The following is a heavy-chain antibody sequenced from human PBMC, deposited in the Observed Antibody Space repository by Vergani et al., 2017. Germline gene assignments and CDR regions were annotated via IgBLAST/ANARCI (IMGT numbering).Heavy chain of an antibody. CDR1: GGTFSSYA. D-gene: IGHD1-26*01. V-gene: IGHV1-69*12. CDR3: ARDDWHSGSYAPAAGY. CDR2: IIPIFGTA. J-gene: IGHJ4*02. Sequence: QVQLVQSGAEVKKPGSSVKVSCKASGGTFSSYAISWVRQAPGQGLEWMGGIIPIFGTANYAQKFQGRVTITADESTSTAYMGLSSLRSEDTAVYYCARDDWHSGSYAPAAGYWGQGTLVTVSS.